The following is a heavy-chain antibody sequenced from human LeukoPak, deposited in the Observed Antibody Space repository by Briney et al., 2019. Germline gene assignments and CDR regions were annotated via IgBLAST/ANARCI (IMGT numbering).Heavy chain of an antibody. D-gene: IGHD2-21*02. V-gene: IGHV3-30-3*01. J-gene: IGHJ3*02. CDR1: GFTFSSYA. CDR3: ARDASHIVVVTAMYAFDI. CDR2: ISYDGSNK. Sequence: PGGPLRLSCAASGFTFSSYAMHWVRQAPGKGLEWVAVISYDGSNKYYADSVKGRFTISRDNSKNTLYLQMNSLRAEDTAVYYCARDASHIVVVTAMYAFDIWGQGTMVTVSS.